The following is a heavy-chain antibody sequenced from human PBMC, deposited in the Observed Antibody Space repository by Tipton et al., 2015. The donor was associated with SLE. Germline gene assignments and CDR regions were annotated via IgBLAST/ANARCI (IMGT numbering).Heavy chain of an antibody. D-gene: IGHD1-26*01. CDR2: ISYDGSNK. V-gene: IGHV3-30-3*02. Sequence: WIRQPPGKGLEWVAVISYDGSNKYYADSVKGRFTISRDNSKNTLYLQMNSLRAEDTAVYYCAKDGTRWYFDLWGRGTLVTVSS. J-gene: IGHJ2*01. CDR3: AKDGTRWYFDL.